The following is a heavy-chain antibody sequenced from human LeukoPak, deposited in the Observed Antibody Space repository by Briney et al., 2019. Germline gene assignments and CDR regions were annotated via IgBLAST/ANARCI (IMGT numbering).Heavy chain of an antibody. J-gene: IGHJ4*02. D-gene: IGHD1-26*01. Sequence: GGSLRLSCAASRFTVSSNYMGWVRQAPGKGLEWLSIIYSGGSTYYADSVKGRFTISRDNSKNTLYLQMNSLRAEDTAVYYCARDEWELLRAYWGQGTLVTVSS. V-gene: IGHV3-66*02. CDR3: ARDEWELLRAY. CDR2: IYSGGST. CDR1: RFTVSSNY.